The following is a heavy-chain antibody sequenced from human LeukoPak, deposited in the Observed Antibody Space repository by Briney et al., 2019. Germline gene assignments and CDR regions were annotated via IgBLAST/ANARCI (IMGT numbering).Heavy chain of an antibody. V-gene: IGHV3-7*01. D-gene: IGHD3-22*01. CDR1: GFSFSSYW. CDR2: INQSGSDK. Sequence: PGRSLRLSCAASGFSFSSYWMSWVRQAPGKGLEWVANINQSGSDKYYVDSVKGRFTISRDNAKNSLYVQMNSLRAEDTAVYYCARVVRGIVVPQNAFDIWGQGTMVTVSS. CDR3: ARVVRGIVVPQNAFDI. J-gene: IGHJ3*02.